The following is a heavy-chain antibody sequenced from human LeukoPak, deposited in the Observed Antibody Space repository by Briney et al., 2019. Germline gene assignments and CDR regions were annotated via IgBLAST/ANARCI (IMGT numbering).Heavy chain of an antibody. D-gene: IGHD4-23*01. CDR3: AREFPSNSGPHFDT. Sequence: SETLTLTCSVSGGSISSPNHHWGCIRQPPGQGLEWIGCIYYSRRTYNNPSRRSRVTISIDTSKNQFSLKLSSMPAADAAVYFCAREFPSNSGPHFDTWGQGTLVTVSS. J-gene: IGHJ5*02. V-gene: IGHV4-39*07. CDR1: GGSISSPNHH. CDR2: IYYSRRT.